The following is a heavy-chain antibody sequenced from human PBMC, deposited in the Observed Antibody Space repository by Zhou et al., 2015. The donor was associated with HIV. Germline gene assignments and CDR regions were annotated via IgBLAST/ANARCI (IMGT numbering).Heavy chain of an antibody. CDR1: GYSFTGYG. CDR3: ARERGGATRPGWRYFDL. CDR2: ITPILGTT. Sequence: QVQVVQSGDEVRKPGASVKVSCKTSGYSFTGYGISWVRQAPGQGLEWMGVITPILGTTKYAQKFQGRVTVSADRSTSTAYMELRSLRSEDTAVYYCARERGGATRPGWRYFDLWGRGTQVIVSS. V-gene: IGHV1-69*10. J-gene: IGHJ2*01. D-gene: IGHD6-6*01.